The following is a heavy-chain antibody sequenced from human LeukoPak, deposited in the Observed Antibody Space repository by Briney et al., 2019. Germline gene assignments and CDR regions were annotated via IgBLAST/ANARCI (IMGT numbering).Heavy chain of an antibody. Sequence: SQTLSLTCTVSGGSISSGGYYWSWIRQHPGKGLEWIGYIYYSGSTYYNPSLKSRVTISVDTSKNQFSLKLSSVTAADTAAYYCARDYDFWAGALDVWGQGTTVTVSS. D-gene: IGHD3-3*01. CDR2: IYYSGST. CDR3: ARDYDFWAGALDV. CDR1: GGSISSGGYY. V-gene: IGHV4-31*03. J-gene: IGHJ6*02.